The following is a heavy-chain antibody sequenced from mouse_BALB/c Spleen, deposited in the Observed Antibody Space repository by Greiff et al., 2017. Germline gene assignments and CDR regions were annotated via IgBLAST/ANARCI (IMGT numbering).Heavy chain of an antibody. D-gene: IGHD3-1*01. CDR1: GYTFTSYW. CDR3: TRSAARATGFAY. Sequence: VQLQQSGAELVRPGASVKLSCKASGYTFTSYWINWVKQRPGQGLEWIGNIYPSDSYTNYNQKFKDKATLTVDKSSSTAYMQLSSPTSEDSAVYYCTRSAARATGFAYWGQGTLVTVSA. CDR2: IYPSDSYT. V-gene: IGHV1-69*02. J-gene: IGHJ3*01.